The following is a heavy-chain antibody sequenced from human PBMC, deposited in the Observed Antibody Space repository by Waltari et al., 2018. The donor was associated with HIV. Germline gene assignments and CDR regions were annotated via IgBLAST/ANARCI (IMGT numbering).Heavy chain of an antibody. Sequence: QVQLVESGGGVVQPGRSLRVSCAASGFRFSDYAIHWVRQAPGKGLEWLTSVSYDGKYIHYAASVRGRFTVSRDDSQNTAYLQMTSLRVDDTAVYFCAREPRESIDNWGQGTLVTVSS. CDR3: AREPRESIDN. V-gene: IGHV3-30*04. CDR1: GFRFSDYA. J-gene: IGHJ4*01. CDR2: VSYDGKYI.